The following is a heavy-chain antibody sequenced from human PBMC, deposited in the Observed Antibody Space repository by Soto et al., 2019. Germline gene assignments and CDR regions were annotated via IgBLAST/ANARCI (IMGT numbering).Heavy chain of an antibody. CDR3: ARHGDLAAAGYYYYGMDV. V-gene: IGHV4-39*01. CDR1: GGSISSSSYY. D-gene: IGHD6-13*01. Sequence: PSETLSLTCTVSGGSISSSSYYWGWIRQPPGKGLEWIGSIYYSGSTYYNPSLKSRVTISVDTSKNQFSLKLSSVTAADTAVYYCARHGDLAAAGYYYYGMDVWGQGTTVT. J-gene: IGHJ6*02. CDR2: IYYSGST.